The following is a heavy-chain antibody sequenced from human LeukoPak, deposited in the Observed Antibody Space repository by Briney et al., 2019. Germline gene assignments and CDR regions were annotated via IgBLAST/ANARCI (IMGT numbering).Heavy chain of an antibody. J-gene: IGHJ4*02. CDR3: AREGDYYGSGSFNDY. CDR1: GFTFSSYE. D-gene: IGHD3-10*01. Sequence: GGSLRLSCAASGFTFSSYEMNWVRQAPGKVLEWVSYISSSGSTIYYADSVKGRFTISRDNAKNSLYLQMNSLRAEDTAVYYCAREGDYYGSGSFNDYWGQGTLVTVSS. CDR2: ISSSGSTI. V-gene: IGHV3-48*03.